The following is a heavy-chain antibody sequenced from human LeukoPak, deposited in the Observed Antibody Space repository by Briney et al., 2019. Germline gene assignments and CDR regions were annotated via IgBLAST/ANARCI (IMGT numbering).Heavy chain of an antibody. V-gene: IGHV4-30-2*01. CDR2: IYHSGST. J-gene: IGHJ4*02. CDR3: ARSATVTRFDY. Sequence: PSQTLSLTCTVSGGSISSGGYYWSWFRQPPGKGLEWIGYIYHSGSTYYNPSLKSRVTISVDRSKNQFSLKLSSVTAADTAVYYCARSATVTRFDYWGQGTLVTVSS. CDR1: GGSISSGGYY. D-gene: IGHD4-11*01.